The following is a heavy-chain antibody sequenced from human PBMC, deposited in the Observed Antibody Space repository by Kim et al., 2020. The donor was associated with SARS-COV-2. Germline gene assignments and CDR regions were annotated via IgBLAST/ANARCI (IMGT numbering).Heavy chain of an antibody. V-gene: IGHV3-30-3*01. J-gene: IGHJ1*01. Sequence: GGSLRLSCAASGFTFSSYAMHWVRQAPGKGLEWVAVISYDGSNKYYADSVKGRFTISRDNSKNTLYLQMNSLRAEDTAVYYCARGGGYSSSWYVPYFQHWGQGTLVTVSS. D-gene: IGHD6-13*01. CDR1: GFTFSSYA. CDR2: ISYDGSNK. CDR3: ARGGGYSSSWYVPYFQH.